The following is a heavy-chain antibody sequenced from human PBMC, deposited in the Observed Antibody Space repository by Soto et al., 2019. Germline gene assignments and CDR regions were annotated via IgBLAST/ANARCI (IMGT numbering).Heavy chain of an antibody. CDR2: IYNSEST. CDR1: GGSISSDDYY. Sequence: SETLSLTCTVSGGSISSDDYYWSWIRQPPGKGLEWIGYIYNSESTNYNPSLKSRVSISADTSKNQFSLKLSSVTAADTALYYCARAGYFDRSGPFEYWGQGNLVTVSS. D-gene: IGHD3-22*01. CDR3: ARAGYFDRSGPFEY. J-gene: IGHJ4*02. V-gene: IGHV4-30-4*01.